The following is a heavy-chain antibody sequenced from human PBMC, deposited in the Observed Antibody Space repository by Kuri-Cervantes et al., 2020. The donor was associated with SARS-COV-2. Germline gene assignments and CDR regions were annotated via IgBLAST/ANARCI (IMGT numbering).Heavy chain of an antibody. D-gene: IGHD1-20*01. CDR1: GYTFTSYG. J-gene: IGHJ3*02. CDR2: ISAYNGNT. CDR3: ARSISGITGTTAAFDI. Sequence: ASVKVSCKASGYTFTSYGISWVRQAPGQGLEWMGWISAYNGNTNYAQKLQGRVTMTTDTSTSTAYMELRSLRSEDTAVYYCARSISGITGTTAAFDIWGQGTMVTVSS. V-gene: IGHV1-18*04.